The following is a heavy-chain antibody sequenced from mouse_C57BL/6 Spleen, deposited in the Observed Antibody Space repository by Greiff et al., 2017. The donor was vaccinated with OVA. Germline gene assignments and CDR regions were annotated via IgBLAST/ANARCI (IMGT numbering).Heavy chain of an antibody. Sequence: ESGPGLVKPSQSLSLTCSVTGYSITSGYYWNWIRQFPGNKLEWMGYISYDGSNNYNPSLKNRISITRDTSKNQFFLKLNSVTTEDTATYYCARGPHIYAMDYWGQGTSVTVSS. D-gene: IGHD6-1*01. CDR3: ARGPHIYAMDY. J-gene: IGHJ4*01. CDR1: GYSITSGYY. CDR2: ISYDGSN. V-gene: IGHV3-6*01.